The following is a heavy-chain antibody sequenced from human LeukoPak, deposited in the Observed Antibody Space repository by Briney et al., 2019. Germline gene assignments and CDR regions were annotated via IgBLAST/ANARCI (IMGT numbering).Heavy chain of an antibody. Sequence: AGGSLRLSCAASGFTFSSYAMSWVRQAPGKGLEWASSISGSGNRTYYADSVKGRFTISRDNSKNTLFLQMNSLRAEDTAVYYCARDIPPGTGMDVWGQGTTVTVSS. J-gene: IGHJ6*02. CDR2: ISGSGNRT. V-gene: IGHV3-23*01. CDR3: ARDIPPGTGMDV. CDR1: GFTFSSYA.